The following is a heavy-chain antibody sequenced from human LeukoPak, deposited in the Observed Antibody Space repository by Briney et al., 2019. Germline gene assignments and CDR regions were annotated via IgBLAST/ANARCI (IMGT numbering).Heavy chain of an antibody. Sequence: ASVKVSCKVSGYTLTELSMHWVRQAPGKGLEWMGGFDPEDGETIYAQKFQGRVTMTEDTSTDTAYMELSSLRSEDTAVYYCATDYDFWSGPGYYYYYGMYVWGQGTTVTVSS. CDR2: FDPEDGET. J-gene: IGHJ6*02. CDR3: ATDYDFWSGPGYYYYYGMYV. V-gene: IGHV1-24*01. D-gene: IGHD3-3*01. CDR1: GYTLTELS.